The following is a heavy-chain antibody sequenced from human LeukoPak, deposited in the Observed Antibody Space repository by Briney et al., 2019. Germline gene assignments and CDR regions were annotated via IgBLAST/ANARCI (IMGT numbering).Heavy chain of an antibody. J-gene: IGHJ6*02. D-gene: IGHD4-17*01. V-gene: IGHV3-21*01. CDR1: GFTFSSYS. CDR3: ARDRGGDYPYYYYGMDV. Sequence: GGPLRLSCAASGFTFSSYSMNWVRQAPGKGLEWVSFISSSSSYIYYADSVKGRFTISRDNAKNSLYLQMNSLRAEDTAVYYCARDRGGDYPYYYYGMDVWGQGTTVTVSS. CDR2: ISSSSSYI.